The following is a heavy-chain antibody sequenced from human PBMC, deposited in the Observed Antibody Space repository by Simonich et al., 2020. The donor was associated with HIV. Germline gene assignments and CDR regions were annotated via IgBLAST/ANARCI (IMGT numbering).Heavy chain of an antibody. D-gene: IGHD1-1*01. CDR2: INHSGRT. V-gene: IGHV4-34*01. Sequence: QVQLQQWGAGLLKPSETLSLTCAVYGGSFSGYYWSWIRQPPGKGLEWIGEINHSGRTNYNPSHKSRVTISVDTSKNQFSLKLSSVTAADTAVYYCARPAGTGTLGFDPWGQGTLVTVSS. J-gene: IGHJ5*02. CDR3: ARPAGTGTLGFDP. CDR1: GGSFSGYY.